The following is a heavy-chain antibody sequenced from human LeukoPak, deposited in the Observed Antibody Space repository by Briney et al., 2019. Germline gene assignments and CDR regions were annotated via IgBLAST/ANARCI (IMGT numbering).Heavy chain of an antibody. D-gene: IGHD1-26*01. Sequence: GGSLRLSCAASGFTFSSYSMNWVRQAPGKGLEWVSSISSSSSYIYYADSVKGRFTISRDNAENSLYLQMSSLRAEDTAVYYCARSELPLRYYYYYMDVWGKGTTVTVSS. CDR2: ISSSSSYI. J-gene: IGHJ6*03. CDR1: GFTFSSYS. CDR3: ARSELPLRYYYYYMDV. V-gene: IGHV3-21*01.